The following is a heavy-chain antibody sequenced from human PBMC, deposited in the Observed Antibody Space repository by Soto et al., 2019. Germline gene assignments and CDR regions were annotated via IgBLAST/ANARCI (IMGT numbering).Heavy chain of an antibody. CDR2: IRSKANSYAT. J-gene: IGHJ4*02. V-gene: IGHV3-73*01. CDR3: TRHVTMIVN. CDR1: GFTFSGSA. Sequence: GGSLRLSCAASGFTFSGSAMHWVRQASGKGLEWVGRIRSKANSYATAYAASVKGRFTISRDDLKNTAYLQMNSLKTEDTVVYYCTRHVTMIVNWGQGTLVTVSS. D-gene: IGHD3-22*01.